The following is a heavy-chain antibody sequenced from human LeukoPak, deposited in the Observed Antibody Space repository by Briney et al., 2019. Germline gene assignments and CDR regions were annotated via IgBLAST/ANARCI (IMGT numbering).Heavy chain of an antibody. D-gene: IGHD1-26*01. V-gene: IGHV4-59*12. Sequence: PSETLSLTCTVSGGSISSYYWSWIRQPPGKGLEWIGYIYYSGSTNYNPSLKSRVTMSVDTSKNQFSLKLSSVTAADTAVYYCARGDRRELLGGAFDIWGQGTMVTVSS. CDR2: IYYSGST. CDR1: GGSISSYY. CDR3: ARGDRRELLGGAFDI. J-gene: IGHJ3*02.